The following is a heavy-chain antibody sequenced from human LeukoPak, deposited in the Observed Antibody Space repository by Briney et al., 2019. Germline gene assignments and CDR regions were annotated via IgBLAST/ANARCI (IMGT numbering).Heavy chain of an antibody. CDR3: ARDSSGWKYYFDY. CDR1: GFTFSSYT. CDR2: ISSRGSTI. D-gene: IGHD6-19*01. V-gene: IGHV3-48*02. J-gene: IGHJ4*02. Sequence: QTGGSLRLSCAASGFTFSSYTMNWVRQAPGKGLEWVPHISSRGSTIYYADSVKGRFTISRDNAKNSLYLQMTSLRDEDTAVYYCARDSSGWKYYFDYRGQGTLVTVSS.